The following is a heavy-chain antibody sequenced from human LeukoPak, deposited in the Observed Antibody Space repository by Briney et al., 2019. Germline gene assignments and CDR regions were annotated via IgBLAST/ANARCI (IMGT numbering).Heavy chain of an antibody. V-gene: IGHV3-21*01. CDR2: ISSSSSYK. D-gene: IGHD3-16*02. CDR3: ARDPGSYRSDY. J-gene: IGHJ4*02. Sequence: PGGSLRLSCAASGFTFSSYAMSWVRQAPGKGLEWVSSISSSSSYKYYADSVKGRFTISRDNAKNSLYLQMNSLRAEDTAVYYCARDPGSYRSDYWGQGTLVTVSS. CDR1: GFTFSSYA.